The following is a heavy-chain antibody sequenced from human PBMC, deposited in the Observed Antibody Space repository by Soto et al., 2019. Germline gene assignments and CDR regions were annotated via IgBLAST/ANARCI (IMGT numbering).Heavy chain of an antibody. D-gene: IGHD2-21*02. Sequence: QVQLVQSGAEVKKPGSSVKVSCKASGGTFSSYAISWVRQAPGQGLEWMGGIIPIFGTANYAQKFQGRVTITADESTSTAYMELSSLRSEDTAVYYCASGPAYCGCDCFIWWYFDLWGRGTLVTVSS. V-gene: IGHV1-69*01. J-gene: IGHJ2*01. CDR2: IIPIFGTA. CDR3: ASGPAYCGCDCFIWWYFDL. CDR1: GGTFSSYA.